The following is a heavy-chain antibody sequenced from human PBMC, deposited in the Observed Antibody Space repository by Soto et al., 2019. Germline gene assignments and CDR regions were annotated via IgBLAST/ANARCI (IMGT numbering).Heavy chain of an antibody. D-gene: IGHD3-22*01. CDR1: GASLSSGTYS. J-gene: IGHJ4*02. CDR3: ARGPADYFQSSGYYPAFFDN. Sequence: SETLSLTCAVSGASLSSGTYSWSWIRQPPGKGLEWIGYIYYSGSTYYNPSLKSRVTISLDRPKNQISLNLRSVTAADTAVYYCARGPADYFQSSGYYPAFFDNWGQGTLVTVSS. V-gene: IGHV4-30-2*01. CDR2: IYYSGST.